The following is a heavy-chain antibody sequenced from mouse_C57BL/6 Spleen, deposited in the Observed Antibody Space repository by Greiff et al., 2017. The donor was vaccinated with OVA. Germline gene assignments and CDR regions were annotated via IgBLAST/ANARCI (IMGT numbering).Heavy chain of an antibody. CDR3: ARWSSSGAMDY. V-gene: IGHV1-50*01. Sequence: QVQLQQPGAELVKPGASVKLSCKASGYTFTSYWMQWVKQRPGQGLEWIGEIDPSDSYTNYNQKFKGKATLTVDTSSSTAYMQLSSLTSEDSAVYYCARWSSSGAMDYWGQGTSVTVSS. D-gene: IGHD1-1*01. CDR2: IDPSDSYT. CDR1: GYTFTSYW. J-gene: IGHJ4*01.